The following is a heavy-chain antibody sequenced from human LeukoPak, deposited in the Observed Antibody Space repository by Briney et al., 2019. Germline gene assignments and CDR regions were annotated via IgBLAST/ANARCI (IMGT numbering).Heavy chain of an antibody. CDR1: GFTFSDYA. CDR2: IRYDGSSK. J-gene: IGHJ4*02. Sequence: GGSLSLSCASSGFTFSDYAMHWVRQAPGKGLEGVAFIRYDGSSKYSADSVKCRFTISRDNSKNTLYLQMSSLRVEDTAVYYCAKSAGSRASNWVFDHWGQGTLVTVSP. D-gene: IGHD1-14*01. V-gene: IGHV3-30*02. CDR3: AKSAGSRASNWVFDH.